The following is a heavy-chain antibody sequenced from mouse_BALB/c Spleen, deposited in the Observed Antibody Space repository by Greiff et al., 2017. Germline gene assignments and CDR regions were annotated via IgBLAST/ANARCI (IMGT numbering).Heavy chain of an antibody. J-gene: IGHJ2*01. CDR2: ISSGSSTI. V-gene: IGHV5-17*02. CDR1: GFTFSSFG. CDR3: ARRGGYLYYFDY. D-gene: IGHD1-2*01. Sequence: EVMLVESGGGLVQPGGSRKLSCAASGFTFSSFGMHWVRQAPEKGLEWVAYISSGSSTIYYADTVKGRFTISRDNPKNTLFLQMTSLRSEDTAMYYCARRGGYLYYFDYWGQGTTLTVSS.